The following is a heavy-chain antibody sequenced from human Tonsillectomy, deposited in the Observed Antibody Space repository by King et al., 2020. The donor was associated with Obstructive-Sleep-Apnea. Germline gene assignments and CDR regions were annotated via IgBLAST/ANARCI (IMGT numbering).Heavy chain of an antibody. J-gene: IGHJ4*02. CDR3: SSGGLY. CDR2: FSDDGTNK. Sequence: VQLVESGGGVVQPGRSLRLSCVASGFTFNTYHMHWFRQAPGKGLEWVGVFSDDGTNKIYGYSVKGRLTNSRDNSNNTLSLQMTSLRAEDTAVYYCSSGGLYWGQGSLVIVSS. CDR1: GFTFNTYH. V-gene: IGHV3-30-3*01. D-gene: IGHD3-16*01.